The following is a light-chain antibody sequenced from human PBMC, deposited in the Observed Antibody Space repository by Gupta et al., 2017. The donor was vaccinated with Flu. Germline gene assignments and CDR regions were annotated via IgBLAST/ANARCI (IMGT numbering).Light chain of an antibody. CDR1: QSISSW. CDR3: QQYSNYPRT. CDR2: KAS. V-gene: IGKV1-5*03. J-gene: IGKJ1*01. Sequence: GDRVTIACRATQSISSWLAWYQQKSGKAPKLLISKASSSESGVPSRFSGSGSGTEFTLTISSLQPDDLATYYCQQYSNYPRTFGQGTRVEIK.